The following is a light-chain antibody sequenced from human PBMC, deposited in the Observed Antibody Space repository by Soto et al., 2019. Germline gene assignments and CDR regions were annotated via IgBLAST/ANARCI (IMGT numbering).Light chain of an antibody. CDR3: QQTYNTPYS. Sequence: DIRMTQSPSSLSASVGDRVTITCRASQNITLFLNWYQQKPGKTPKLMFYGASSLENGVPSRYSGGGSGTDFTLTISSLQPEDFVTYYCQQTYNTPYSFGQGTKLEI. CDR2: GAS. V-gene: IGKV1-39*01. J-gene: IGKJ2*01. CDR1: QNITLF.